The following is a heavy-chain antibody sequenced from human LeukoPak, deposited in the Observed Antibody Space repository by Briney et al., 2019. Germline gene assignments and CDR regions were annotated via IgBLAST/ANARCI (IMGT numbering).Heavy chain of an antibody. CDR2: ISSSGSTI. CDR3: ARVYDFWSGYPDY. V-gene: IGHV3-11*04. Sequence: GGSLRLSCAASGFTFSDYYMGWIRQAPGKGLEWVSYISSSGSTIYYADSVKGRFTISRDNAKNSLYLQMNSLRAEDTAVYYCARVYDFWSGYPDYWGQGTLVTVSS. D-gene: IGHD3-3*01. CDR1: GFTFSDYY. J-gene: IGHJ4*02.